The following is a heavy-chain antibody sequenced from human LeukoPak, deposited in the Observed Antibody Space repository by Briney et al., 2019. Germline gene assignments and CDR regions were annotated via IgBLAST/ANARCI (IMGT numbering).Heavy chain of an antibody. D-gene: IGHD6-6*01. CDR1: GDSVSSNSAA. Sequence: SQTLSLTCAISGDSVSSNSAAWNWIRQSPSRGLQWLGRTYYRSRWYIDYAVSVKSRITINPDTSKNQFSLQLNSVTPGDTAVYYCARTDSSSSAFDIWGQGTMVTVSS. CDR3: ARTDSSSSAFDI. CDR2: TYYRSRWYI. V-gene: IGHV6-1*01. J-gene: IGHJ3*02.